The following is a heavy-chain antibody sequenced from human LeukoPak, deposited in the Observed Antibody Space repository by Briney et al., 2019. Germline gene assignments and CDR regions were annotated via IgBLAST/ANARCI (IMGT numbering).Heavy chain of an antibody. CDR3: AKDHDNGDYYYYFDS. J-gene: IGHJ4*02. CDR2: ISDTGRKR. D-gene: IGHD2-21*02. Sequence: GGSLRLSCVASGFSFDTYAMSWVREPPGKGLECVSGISDTGRKRHYTDSVKGRFTISRDNSKNTLHLQMNSLRAEDTALYFCAKDHDNGDYYYYFDSWGQGTLVTVSS. CDR1: GFSFDTYA. V-gene: IGHV3-23*01.